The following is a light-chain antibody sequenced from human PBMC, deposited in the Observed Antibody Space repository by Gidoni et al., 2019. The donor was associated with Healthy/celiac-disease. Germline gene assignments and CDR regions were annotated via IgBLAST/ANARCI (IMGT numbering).Light chain of an antibody. CDR1: QRVLYSSTNVNY. J-gene: IGKJ4*01. CDR2: WAS. Sequence: IVLPHSLDPMAVSLVERATINCKSSQRVLYSSTNVNYLAWYQQKPGQPPKLLIYWASTRESGVPDRFSGSGSGTDFTLTISSLQAEDVAVYYCQQYYSTPLTFGGGTKVEIK. V-gene: IGKV4-1*01. CDR3: QQYYSTPLT.